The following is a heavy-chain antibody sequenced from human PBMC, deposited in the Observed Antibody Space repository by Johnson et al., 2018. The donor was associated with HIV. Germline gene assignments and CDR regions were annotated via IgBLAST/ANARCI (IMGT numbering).Heavy chain of an antibody. J-gene: IGHJ3*02. D-gene: IGHD6-6*01. CDR3: ARDVIKVIAARDDAFDI. Sequence: QVQLVESGGGLVKPGGSLRLSCAASGFTFSDYYMSWIRQAPGKRLEWVSYISSSGSTIYYADSVKGRFTISRDNAKNSLYLQMNSLRAEDTAVYYCARDVIKVIAARDDAFDIWGQGTLVIVSS. CDR2: ISSSGSTI. CDR1: GFTFSDYY. V-gene: IGHV3-11*04.